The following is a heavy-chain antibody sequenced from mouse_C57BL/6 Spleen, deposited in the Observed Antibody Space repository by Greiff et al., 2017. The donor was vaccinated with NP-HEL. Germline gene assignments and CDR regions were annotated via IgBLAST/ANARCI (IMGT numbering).Heavy chain of an antibody. Sequence: EVQLQESGAELVKSGATVKLSCTASGLNIKDTYMHWLKPWPEQGLEWIGRLDPPNGNYKYDPKFQGKATITADPSSNTSHLKLRSLTSEDTAVYCCAGLARKWCQGTTLTVSS. CDR3: AGLARK. CDR1: GLNIKDTY. J-gene: IGHJ2*01. V-gene: IGHV14-3*02. CDR2: LDPPNGNY.